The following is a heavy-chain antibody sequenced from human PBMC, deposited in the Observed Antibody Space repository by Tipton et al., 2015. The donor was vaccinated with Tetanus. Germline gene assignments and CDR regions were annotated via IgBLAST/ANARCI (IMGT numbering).Heavy chain of an antibody. CDR3: AREPWGYYYGSGVPYYFDY. D-gene: IGHD3-10*01. V-gene: IGHV4-34*12. CDR2: IIHSGST. J-gene: IGHJ4*02. CDR1: GGSFSDYY. Sequence: TLSLTCAAYGGSFSDYYWSWIRQPPGKGLEWIGEIIHSGSTNYNPSLKSRVTISVDTSKNQFSLKLSSVTAADTAVYYCAREPWGYYYGSGVPYYFDYWGQGTLVTVSS.